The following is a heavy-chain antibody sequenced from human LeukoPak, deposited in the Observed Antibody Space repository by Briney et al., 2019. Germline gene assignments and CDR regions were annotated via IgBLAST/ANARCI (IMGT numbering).Heavy chain of an antibody. V-gene: IGHV3-43*02. J-gene: IGHJ1*01. CDR1: GFTFDDYA. D-gene: IGHD6-13*01. CDR2: ISGDGGRT. Sequence: PGGSLRLSCAACGFTFDDYAMHWVRQAPGEGLGWVSLISGDGGRTYYADSVKRRFTLSRDNSKNPLYLQMNSLKTEDTALDYCAKDNRRPYSSSWYVYFQHWGQGTLVTVSS. CDR3: AKDNRRPYSSSWYVYFQH.